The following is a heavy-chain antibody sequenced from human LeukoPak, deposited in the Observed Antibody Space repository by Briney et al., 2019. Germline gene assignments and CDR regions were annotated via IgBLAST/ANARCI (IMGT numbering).Heavy chain of an antibody. J-gene: IGHJ1*01. CDR1: GFTVSSNY. Sequence: GGSLRLSCAASGFTVSSNYMSWVRQAPGKGLEWVPVIYSGGSTYYADSVKGRFTISRDNSKNTLYLQMNSLRAEDTAVYYCATLRGGYSYVQHWGQGTLVTVSS. V-gene: IGHV3-66*01. D-gene: IGHD5-18*01. CDR2: IYSGGST. CDR3: ATLRGGYSYVQH.